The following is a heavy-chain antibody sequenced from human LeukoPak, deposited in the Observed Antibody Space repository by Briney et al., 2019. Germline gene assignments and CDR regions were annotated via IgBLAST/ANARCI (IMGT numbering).Heavy chain of an antibody. J-gene: IGHJ6*04. V-gene: IGHV3-21*01. Sequence: TGGSLRLSCAASRFTFSSYSMNWVRQAPGKGLEWVSSISGSSTYIYYADSVKGRFTISRDNAKNSLYLQMNSLRVEDTAVYYCARMPGDVWGKGTTVTVSS. CDR2: ISGSSTYI. CDR1: RFTFSSYS. D-gene: IGHD2-2*01. CDR3: ARMPGDV.